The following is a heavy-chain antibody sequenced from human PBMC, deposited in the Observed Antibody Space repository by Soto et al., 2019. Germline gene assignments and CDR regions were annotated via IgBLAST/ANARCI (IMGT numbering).Heavy chain of an antibody. Sequence: GGSLRLSCAASGFTFSSYAMSWFRQAPGKGLEWVSAISGSGGSTYYADSVKGRFTISRDNSKNTLYLQMNSLRAEDTAVYYCAKYYGAAYYYYYGMDVWGQGTTVTVSS. J-gene: IGHJ6*02. D-gene: IGHD3-3*01. CDR3: AKYYGAAYYYYYGMDV. CDR1: GFTFSSYA. V-gene: IGHV3-23*01. CDR2: ISGSGGST.